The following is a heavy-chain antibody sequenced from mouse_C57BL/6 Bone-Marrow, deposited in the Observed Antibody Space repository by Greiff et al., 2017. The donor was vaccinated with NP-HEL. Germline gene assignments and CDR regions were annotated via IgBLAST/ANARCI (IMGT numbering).Heavy chain of an antibody. J-gene: IGHJ2*01. CDR3: ARHGLTTMVTTYYFDY. Sequence: EVKLVESGGDLVKPGGSLKLSCAASGFTFSSYGMSWVRQTPDKRLEWVATISSGGSYTYYPDSVKGRFTISRDNAKNTLYLQMSSLKSEDTAMYYCARHGLTTMVTTYYFDYWGQGTTLTVSS. CDR1: GFTFSSYG. CDR2: ISSGGSYT. D-gene: IGHD2-1*01. V-gene: IGHV5-6*01.